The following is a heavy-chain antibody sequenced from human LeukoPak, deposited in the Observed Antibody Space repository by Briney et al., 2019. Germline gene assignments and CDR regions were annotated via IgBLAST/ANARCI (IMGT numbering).Heavy chain of an antibody. CDR2: ISSSSSYI. J-gene: IGHJ4*02. Sequence: AGGSLRLSCAASGFTFSSYSMNWVHQAPGKGLEWVSSISSSSSYIYYADSVKGRFTISRDNAKNSLYLQMNSLRAEDTAVYYCARGEYSSGWLVDYWGQGTLVTVSS. CDR3: ARGEYSSGWLVDY. V-gene: IGHV3-21*01. D-gene: IGHD6-19*01. CDR1: GFTFSSYS.